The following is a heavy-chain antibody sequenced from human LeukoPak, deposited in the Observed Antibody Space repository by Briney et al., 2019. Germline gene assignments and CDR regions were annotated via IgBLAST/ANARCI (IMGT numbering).Heavy chain of an antibody. D-gene: IGHD1-1*01. Sequence: GGSLRLSCAASGSTFSDYAMSWVRQGPGERLEWVSGLSDSGTSTTYTDSVKGRFTISRDSSKNTLFLQMNSLRAEDTAIYYCAKDVGRYLKVPTTVFDYWGQGTLVTVSS. CDR1: GSTFSDYA. CDR3: AKDVGRYLKVPTTVFDY. J-gene: IGHJ4*02. CDR2: LSDSGTST. V-gene: IGHV3-23*01.